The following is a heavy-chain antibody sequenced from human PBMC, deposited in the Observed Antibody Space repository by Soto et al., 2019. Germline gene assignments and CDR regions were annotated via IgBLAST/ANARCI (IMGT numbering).Heavy chain of an antibody. D-gene: IGHD2-15*01. J-gene: IGHJ4*02. CDR3: ARGSYCTGGTCYAGSVGY. CDR2: ITAYNNT. V-gene: IGHV1-18*01. CDR1: GYTFTSYG. Sequence: QVQLVQSGAEVKKPGASVQVSCKASGYTFTSYGITWVRQAPGQGLEWMGWITAYNNTNYAQRLQGRVTMTTDTSTRTAYMELRNLRSDDTAVYYCARGSYCTGGTCYAGSVGYWGQGTLVTVSS.